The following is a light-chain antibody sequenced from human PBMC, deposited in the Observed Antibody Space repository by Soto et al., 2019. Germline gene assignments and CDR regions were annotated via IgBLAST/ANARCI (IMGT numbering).Light chain of an antibody. J-gene: IGLJ2*01. CDR1: SGSIASNY. Sequence: NFMLTQPHSVSESPGKTVTISCTRSSGSIASNYVQWYQQRPGSAPTTVIYEDNQRPSGVPDRFSGSIDSSSNSASLTISGLKTEDEADYYCQSYDSSVVVFGGGTKVTGL. CDR3: QSYDSSVVV. CDR2: EDN. V-gene: IGLV6-57*04.